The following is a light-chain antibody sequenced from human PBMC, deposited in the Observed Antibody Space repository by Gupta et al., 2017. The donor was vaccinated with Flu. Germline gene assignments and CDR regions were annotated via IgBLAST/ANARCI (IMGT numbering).Light chain of an antibody. J-gene: IGKJ2*01. CDR2: CAS. CDR3: QQFGSSPYT. Sequence: ENVLTQSPGTMSLSPGERTTLSFRASPNVNNYYLDWYQQKVGQPPRLLIYCASTRAPGMPDRFSGSGSGTDFSLTISRLEPEDFARYFCQQFGSSPYTFGQGTKLEIK. V-gene: IGKV3-20*01. CDR1: PNVNNYY.